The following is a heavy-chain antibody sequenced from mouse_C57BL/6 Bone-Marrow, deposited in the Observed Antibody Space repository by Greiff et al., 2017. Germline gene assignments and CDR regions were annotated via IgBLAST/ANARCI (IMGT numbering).Heavy chain of an antibody. CDR3: AREGGNYGTYYFDY. CDR1: GYTFTSYW. V-gene: IGHV1-69*01. J-gene: IGHJ2*01. D-gene: IGHD2-1*01. CDR2: IDPSASYT. Sequence: QVQLQQPGAELVMPGASVKLSCKASGYTFTSYWMHWVKQRPGQGLEWIGEIDPSASYTNYNQKFKGKSTLTVDKSSSTAYMQLSSLTSEDSAVYYCAREGGNYGTYYFDYWGQGTTLTVSS.